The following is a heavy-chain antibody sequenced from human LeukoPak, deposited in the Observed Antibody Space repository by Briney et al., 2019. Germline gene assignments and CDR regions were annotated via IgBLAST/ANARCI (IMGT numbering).Heavy chain of an antibody. CDR2: ISGSGGGT. J-gene: IGHJ4*02. Sequence: GGSLRLSCAASGFTFSSHVVNWVRQAPGKGLEWVSGISGSGGGTYYADSVKGRFTISRDNSKNTLYLQMNSLRAEDTAVYYCAKEGVAGDILTGYYYIDYWGQGTLVTVSS. D-gene: IGHD3-9*01. CDR3: AKEGVAGDILTGYYYIDY. CDR1: GFTFSSHV. V-gene: IGHV3-23*01.